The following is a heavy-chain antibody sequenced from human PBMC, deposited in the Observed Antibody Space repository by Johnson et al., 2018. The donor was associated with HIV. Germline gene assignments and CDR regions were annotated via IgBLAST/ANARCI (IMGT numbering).Heavy chain of an antibody. CDR2: ISYDGSNK. Sequence: QVQLVESGGGVVQPGRSLRLSCAASGFTFSSYAMHWVRQAPGKGLEWVAVISYDGSNKYYADSVKGRFTISRDNSKNTLYLQMNSLRAEDTAVYYCAKDLRSSSWTGDAFHIWGQGTMVTVSS. CDR1: GFTFSSYA. CDR3: AKDLRSSSWTGDAFHI. J-gene: IGHJ3*02. V-gene: IGHV3-30-3*01. D-gene: IGHD6-13*01.